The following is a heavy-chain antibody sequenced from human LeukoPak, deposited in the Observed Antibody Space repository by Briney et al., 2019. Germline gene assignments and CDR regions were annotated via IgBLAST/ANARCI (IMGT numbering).Heavy chain of an antibody. V-gene: IGHV3-53*01. CDR3: ARVIEMATIFQGYYYYMDV. CDR2: IYSGGST. CDR1: GFTVSSNY. D-gene: IGHD5-24*01. Sequence: GGSLRLSCAASGFTVSSNYMSWVRQAPGKGLEWVSVIYSGGSTYYADSVKGRFTISRDNSKNTLYLQMNSLRAEDTAVYYCARVIEMATIFQGYYYYMDVWGKGTTVTISS. J-gene: IGHJ6*03.